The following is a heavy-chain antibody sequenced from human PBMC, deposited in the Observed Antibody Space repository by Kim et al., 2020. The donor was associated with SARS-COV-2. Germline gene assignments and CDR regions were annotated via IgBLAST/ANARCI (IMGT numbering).Heavy chain of an antibody. CDR1: GFTFSSYA. D-gene: IGHD3-10*01. CDR3: VKDAFSDGVIIEYNWFDP. CDR2: ISSNGGST. J-gene: IGHJ5*02. Sequence: GGSLRLSCSASGFTFSSYAMHWVRQAPGKGLEYVSAISSNGGSTYYADSVKGRFTISRDNSKNTLYLQMSSLRAEDTAVYYCVKDAFSDGVIIEYNWFDPWGQGTLVTVSS. V-gene: IGHV3-64D*06.